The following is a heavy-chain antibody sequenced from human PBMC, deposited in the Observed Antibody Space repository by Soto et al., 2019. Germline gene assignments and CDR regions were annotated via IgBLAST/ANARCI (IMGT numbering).Heavy chain of an antibody. CDR2: IYYSGST. CDR1: GGSIRSYY. CDR3: AGQTGLPIVGWFDP. V-gene: IGHV4-59*08. Sequence: TSETLSLTCTVSGGSIRSYYWSWIRQPPGKGLEWIGYIYYSGSTNYNPSLKSRVTISVDTSKNQFSLKLSSVTAADTAVYYCAGQTGLPIVGWFDPWGQGTLVTVSS. J-gene: IGHJ5*02. D-gene: IGHD2-15*01.